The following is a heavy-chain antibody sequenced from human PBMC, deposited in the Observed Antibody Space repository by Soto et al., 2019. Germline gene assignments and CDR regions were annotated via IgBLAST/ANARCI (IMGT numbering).Heavy chain of an antibody. V-gene: IGHV3-23*01. CDR3: ANPLRYGGYVSDY. J-gene: IGHJ4*02. D-gene: IGHD1-26*01. CDR2: ISGSGGST. Sequence: EVQLLESGGGLVQPGGSLRLSCAASGFTFSSYAMSWVRQAPGKGLEWVSAISGSGGSTYYADFVKGRFTISRDNSKNTLYLQMNGLRAEDTAGYYCANPLRYGGYVSDYWGQGTLVTVSS. CDR1: GFTFSSYA.